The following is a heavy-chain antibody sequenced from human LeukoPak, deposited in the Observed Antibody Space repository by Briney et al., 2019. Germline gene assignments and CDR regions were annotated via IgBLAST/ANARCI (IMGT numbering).Heavy chain of an antibody. CDR3: AGGSGSYYNGRSPV. Sequence: PSQTLSLTCAVSGGSISSGGYSWSWIRQPPGKGLEWIGYIYHSGSTYYNPSLKSRVTISVDRSKNQFSLKLSSVTAADTAVYYCAGGSGSYYNGRSPVWGQGTTVTVSS. D-gene: IGHD3-10*01. V-gene: IGHV4-30-2*01. J-gene: IGHJ6*02. CDR2: IYHSGST. CDR1: GGSISSGGYS.